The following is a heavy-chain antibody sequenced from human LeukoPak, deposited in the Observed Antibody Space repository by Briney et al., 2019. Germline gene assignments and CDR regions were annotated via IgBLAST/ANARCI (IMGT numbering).Heavy chain of an antibody. V-gene: IGHV3-23*01. D-gene: IGHD5-18*01. CDR3: ARDERWIQFNY. Sequence: PGGSLRLSCVASGFTFSNYGMNWLRQAPGKGLEGVSGSVGSGVTTYYADSGKGRFTISRDNSKHTLYLHMNSLRAEDTAIYYCARDERWIQFNYWGQGTLVTVS. CDR1: GFTFSNYG. J-gene: IGHJ4*02. CDR2: SVGSGVTT.